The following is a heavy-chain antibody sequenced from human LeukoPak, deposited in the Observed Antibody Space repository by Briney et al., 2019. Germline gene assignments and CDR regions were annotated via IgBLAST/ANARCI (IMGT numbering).Heavy chain of an antibody. CDR3: AKDIYGDYGGLDY. CDR2: IINSGGST. Sequence: GGPLRLSCAASGFTFSNYAMNWVRQAPGKGLEWDSTIINSGGSTYYADSVKGRFTISRDSSKNTLYLQMNSLRDEDTAVYYCAKDIYGDYGGLDYWGQGTLVTVSS. CDR1: GFTFSNYA. J-gene: IGHJ4*02. V-gene: IGHV3-23*01. D-gene: IGHD4-17*01.